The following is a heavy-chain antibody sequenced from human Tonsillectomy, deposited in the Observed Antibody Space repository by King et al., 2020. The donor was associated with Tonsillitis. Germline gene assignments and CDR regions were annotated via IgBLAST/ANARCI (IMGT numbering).Heavy chain of an antibody. Sequence: VQLQESGPGLVKPSETLSLTCTVSGGSISNNYWSWIRQPPGKGLEWIGDMYYSGSTKYNPSLKSRVTISVDTSKNQFSLKVRSVTAADTAVYYCARLLVRGGHWFDPWGQGNLVTVSS. CDR1: GGSISNNY. V-gene: IGHV4-59*01. CDR3: ARLLVRGGHWFDP. J-gene: IGHJ5*02. D-gene: IGHD3-10*01. CDR2: MYYSGST.